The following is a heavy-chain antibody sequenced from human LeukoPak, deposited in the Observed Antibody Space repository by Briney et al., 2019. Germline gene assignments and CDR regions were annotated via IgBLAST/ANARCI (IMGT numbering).Heavy chain of an antibody. CDR2: ISYDGSNK. CDR1: GFTFSSYA. V-gene: IGHV3-30-3*01. D-gene: IGHD3-9*01. J-gene: IGHJ4*02. Sequence: GRSLRLSCAASGFTFSSYAMHWVRQAPGKGLEWVAVISYDGSNKYYADSVKGRFTISRDNSKNTLYLQMNSLRAEDTAVYYCARGSDILTGYLFRFDYWGQGTLVTVSS. CDR3: ARGSDILTGYLFRFDY.